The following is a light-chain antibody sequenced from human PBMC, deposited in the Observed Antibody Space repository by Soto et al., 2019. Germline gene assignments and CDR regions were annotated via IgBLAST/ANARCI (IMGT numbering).Light chain of an antibody. V-gene: IGLV2-14*03. J-gene: IGLJ2*01. Sequence: QSVLTQPASVSGSPGQSITISCTGTSSDVGGYNYVSWYQQHPGKAPKLLIYDVSDRPLGVSNRFSGSKSGNTASLTISGLQADDEADYYCRSYTSTTTRVVFGGGTQLTVL. CDR3: RSYTSTTTRVV. CDR2: DVS. CDR1: SSDVGGYNY.